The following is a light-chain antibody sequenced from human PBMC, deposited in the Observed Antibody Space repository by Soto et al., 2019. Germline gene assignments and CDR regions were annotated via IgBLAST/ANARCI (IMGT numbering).Light chain of an antibody. V-gene: IGKV1-5*01. CDR3: QQHNTYSKT. J-gene: IGKJ1*01. CDR1: RSLGTY. Sequence: DIQMTQSPSTLSASVGDRVTITCRASRSLGTYLAWYQQKAGKAPELLIHDTSTLESGAPSRFSGSGYGTEFTRTTSSLQPDDFATYFCQQHNTYSKTFGQGTRVEIK. CDR2: DTS.